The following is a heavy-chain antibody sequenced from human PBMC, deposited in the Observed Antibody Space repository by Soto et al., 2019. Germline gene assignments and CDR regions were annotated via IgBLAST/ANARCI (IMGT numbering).Heavy chain of an antibody. J-gene: IGHJ5*02. D-gene: IGHD6-6*01. CDR3: LRGKDKDDSSFRHH. Sequence: QLRLQESGPGLVEPSQTLSLICSVSDDSMRSGGYYWTWIRQLPGKGLQWIGFIHYSGATLYSPSLKSRVSISMQMSNKQFSLRLCSVTAADTAIYYCLRGKDKDDSSFRHHWGQGTPVTVSS. V-gene: IGHV4-31*03. CDR2: IHYSGAT. CDR1: DDSMRSGGYY.